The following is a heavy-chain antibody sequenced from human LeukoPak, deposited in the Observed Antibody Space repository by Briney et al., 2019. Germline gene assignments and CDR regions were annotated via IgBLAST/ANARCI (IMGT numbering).Heavy chain of an antibody. CDR1: GFTFSSYV. CDR2: IWYDGSNK. J-gene: IGHJ4*02. CDR3: AKTRDFWSGYYCDY. V-gene: IGHV3-33*06. D-gene: IGHD3-3*01. Sequence: PGRSLRLSCAASGFTFSSYVMHWVRQAPGKGLEWVAVIWYDGSNKYYADSVKGRFTISRDNSKNTLYLQMNSLRAEDTAVYYCAKTRDFWSGYYCDYWGQGTLVTVSS.